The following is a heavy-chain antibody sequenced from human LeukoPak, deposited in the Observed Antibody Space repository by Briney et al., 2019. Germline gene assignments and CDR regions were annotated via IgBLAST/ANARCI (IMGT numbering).Heavy chain of an antibody. CDR2: IKEDGTET. J-gene: IGHJ4*02. V-gene: IGHV3-7*03. CDR3: AKEGRSLQTY. Sequence: GGSLRLSCAASGFTFSSYGMHWVRLAPGKGLEWVANIKEDGTETYYVDSVKGRFTISRDNAKNSLYLQMNSLRVEDTAVYYCAKEGRSLQTYWGQGTLVTVSS. D-gene: IGHD5-24*01. CDR1: GFTFSSYG.